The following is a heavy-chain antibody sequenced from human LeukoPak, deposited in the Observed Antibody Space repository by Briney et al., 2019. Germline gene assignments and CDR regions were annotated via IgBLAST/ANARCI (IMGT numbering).Heavy chain of an antibody. J-gene: IGHJ4*02. V-gene: IGHV4-59*01. D-gene: IGHD3/OR15-3a*01. CDR3: ARDGLRPGDFDY. CDR1: GGSISSYY. CDR2: IYYSGST. Sequence: SSETLSLTCTVSGGSISSYYWSWIRQPPGKGLEWIGYIYYSGSTNYNPSLKSRVTISVDTSKNQFSLKLSSVTAADTAVYYCARDGLRPGDFDYWGQGTLVTVSS.